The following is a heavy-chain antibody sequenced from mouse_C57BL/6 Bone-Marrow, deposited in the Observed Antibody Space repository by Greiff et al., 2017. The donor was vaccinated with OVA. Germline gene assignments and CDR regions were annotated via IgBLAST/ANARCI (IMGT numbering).Heavy chain of an antibody. D-gene: IGHD2-3*01. V-gene: IGHV1-64*01. J-gene: IGHJ4*01. CDR1: GYTFTSYW. CDR2: IHPNSGST. Sequence: QVQLQQPGAELVKPGASVKLSCKASGYTFTSYWMHWVKQRPGQGLEWIGMIHPNSGSTNYNEKFKSKATLTVDKSSSTAYMQLSSLTSEDSAFYYCARWGWLLQDYYAMDYWGQGTSVTVSS. CDR3: ARWGWLLQDYYAMDY.